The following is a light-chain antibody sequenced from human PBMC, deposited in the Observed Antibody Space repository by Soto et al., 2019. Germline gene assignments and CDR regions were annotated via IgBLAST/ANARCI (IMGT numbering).Light chain of an antibody. CDR1: QSVSSNY. J-gene: IGKJ4*01. CDR3: QHYANSLT. CDR2: DAS. V-gene: IGKV3D-20*01. Sequence: DIVLTQSPATLSLSPGERATLSCGASQSVSSNYLAWDQQKPGLAPRLLIYDASSRATGIPERFSGSGSGTVFTRTITRLEPEDFSVHYCQHYANSLTFGGGTRVEIK.